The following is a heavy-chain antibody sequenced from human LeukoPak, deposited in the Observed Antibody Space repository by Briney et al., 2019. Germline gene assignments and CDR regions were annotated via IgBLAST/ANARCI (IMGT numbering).Heavy chain of an antibody. V-gene: IGHV1-69*01. Sequence: SVKVSCKASGGTFSSYAISWVRQAPGQGLEWMGGIIPIFGTANYAQKFQGRVTITADESTSTAYMELSSLRSEDTAVYYCASHGGYDSSGYLFYFDYWGQGTLVTVSS. CDR2: IIPIFGTA. CDR3: ASHGGYDSSGYLFYFDY. CDR1: GGTFSSYA. D-gene: IGHD3-22*01. J-gene: IGHJ4*02.